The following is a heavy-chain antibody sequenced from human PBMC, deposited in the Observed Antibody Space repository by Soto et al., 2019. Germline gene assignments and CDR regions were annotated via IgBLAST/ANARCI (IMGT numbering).Heavy chain of an antibody. J-gene: IGHJ4*02. CDR1: GGSASNYY. V-gene: IGHV4-59*02. Sequence: PSETLSLTCTVSGGSASNYYWSWIRQPPGKGLEWIAFIYYSGSTNYNPSLKNRVTISVDTSKDQFSLDLTSVTAADTAVYYCARSYDPNGYYLNWGQGTLVTVSS. CDR2: IYYSGST. D-gene: IGHD3-22*01. CDR3: ARSYDPNGYYLN.